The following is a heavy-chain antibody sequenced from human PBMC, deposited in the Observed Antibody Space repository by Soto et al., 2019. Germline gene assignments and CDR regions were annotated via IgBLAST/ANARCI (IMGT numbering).Heavy chain of an antibody. CDR2: INSDGSTR. CDR1: GFTFSSYW. J-gene: IGHJ2*01. CDR3: ARVGTGNWYFDL. V-gene: IGHV3-74*01. Sequence: EVQLVESGGGLVLPGESLRLSCAASGFTFSSYWMHWVRQAPGKGLVWVSRINSDGSTRSYADSVKGRFTISRDNAKNTLYLQMNNLSAEDTAVYYCARVGTGNWYFDLWGRGTLVTVSS. D-gene: IGHD1-1*01.